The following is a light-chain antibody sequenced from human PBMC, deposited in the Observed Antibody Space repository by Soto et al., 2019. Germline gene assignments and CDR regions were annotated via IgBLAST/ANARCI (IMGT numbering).Light chain of an antibody. CDR2: AAS. Sequence: ETVLTQSPGTLSLSPGERATLSCRASQSVSSTHLSWYQQKPGQAPRLLIYAASSRETGIPDRFSGSGSGTDFTLTISRLEPEDFAVYYCQQYDSSPYTFGQWTKLEI. CDR3: QQYDSSPYT. J-gene: IGKJ2*01. CDR1: QSVSSTH. V-gene: IGKV3-20*01.